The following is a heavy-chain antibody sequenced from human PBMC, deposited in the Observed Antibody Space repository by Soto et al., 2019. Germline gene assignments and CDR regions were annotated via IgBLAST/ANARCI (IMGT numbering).Heavy chain of an antibody. CDR2: IIPILGIA. CDR3: ASRGVPSPAEYFQH. Sequence: ASVKVSCKASGGTFSSYTISWVRQAPGQGLEWMGRIIPILGIANYAQKFQGRVTITADKSTSTAYMELSSLRSEDTAVYYCASRGVPSPAEYFQHWGQGTLVTVSS. CDR1: GGTFSSYT. V-gene: IGHV1-69*02. D-gene: IGHD3-10*01. J-gene: IGHJ1*01.